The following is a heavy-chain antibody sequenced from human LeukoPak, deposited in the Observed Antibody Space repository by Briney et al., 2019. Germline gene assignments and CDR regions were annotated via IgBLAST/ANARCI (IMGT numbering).Heavy chain of an antibody. CDR3: ARDQQQLYGFDP. J-gene: IGHJ5*02. V-gene: IGHV1-18*01. D-gene: IGHD6-13*01. Sequence: ASVTVSCTASGYTFTSYGISWVQQAPGQGLEWMGWISAYNGNTNYAQKLQGRVTMTTDTSTSTAYMELRSLRSDDTAVYYCARDQQQLYGFDPWGQGTLVTVPS. CDR2: ISAYNGNT. CDR1: GYTFTSYG.